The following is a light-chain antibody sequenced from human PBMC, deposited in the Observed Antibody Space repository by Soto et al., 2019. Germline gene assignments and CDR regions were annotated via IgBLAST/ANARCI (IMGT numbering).Light chain of an antibody. CDR3: LQDNDWPLST. V-gene: IGKV3D-15*01. CDR1: QSVSSH. J-gene: IGKJ5*01. Sequence: EIVLTQSPATLSLSPWERATLSCRASQSVSSHLAWFQQKPGQAPRLLIYDASNRATGIPARFSGSGSGTEFTLTISSLQSEDSGIYYCLQDNDWPLSTFGQGTRLEIK. CDR2: DAS.